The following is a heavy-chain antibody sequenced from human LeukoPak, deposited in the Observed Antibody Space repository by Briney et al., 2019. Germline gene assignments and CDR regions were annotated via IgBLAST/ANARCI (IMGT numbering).Heavy chain of an antibody. D-gene: IGHD6-13*01. V-gene: IGHV4-59*01. Sequence: SETLSLTCTVSGGSISSYYWSWIRQPPGKGLEWIGYIYYSGSTNYNPSLKSRVTISVDTSKNQFSLKLSSVTAADTAVYYCARRPAAGDVRWDIWGQGTMVTVSS. CDR3: ARRPAAGDVRWDI. CDR1: GGSISSYY. CDR2: IYYSGST. J-gene: IGHJ3*02.